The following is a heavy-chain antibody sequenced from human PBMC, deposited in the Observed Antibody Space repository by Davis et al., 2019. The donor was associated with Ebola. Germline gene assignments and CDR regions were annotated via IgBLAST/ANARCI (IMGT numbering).Heavy chain of an antibody. Sequence: PSETLSLTCSVSGGSVSNDNYYWSWIRQPPGKGLEWIGYIYYSGSTNYNPSLKSRVTISVDTSKNRFSLKLSSVTPADTAVYYCARVRVVVIEFGIYYYMDVWGKGTTVTVSS. CDR3: ARVRVVVIEFGIYYYMDV. D-gene: IGHD2-21*01. CDR2: IYYSGST. V-gene: IGHV4-61*01. J-gene: IGHJ6*03. CDR1: GGSVSNDNYY.